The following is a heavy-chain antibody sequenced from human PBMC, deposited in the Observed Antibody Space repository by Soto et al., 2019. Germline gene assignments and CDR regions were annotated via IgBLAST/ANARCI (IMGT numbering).Heavy chain of an antibody. CDR3: ARGSLSYGDYYYYGIDV. CDR2: INPNSGGT. CDR1: GYTFTGYY. J-gene: IGHJ6*02. Sequence: ASVKVSCKASGYTFTGYYMHWVRQAPGQGLEWMGWINPNSGGTNYAQKFQGWVTMTRDTSISTAYTELSRLRSDDTAVYYCARGSLSYGDYYYYGIDVLRQATTVTV. D-gene: IGHD4-17*01. V-gene: IGHV1-2*04.